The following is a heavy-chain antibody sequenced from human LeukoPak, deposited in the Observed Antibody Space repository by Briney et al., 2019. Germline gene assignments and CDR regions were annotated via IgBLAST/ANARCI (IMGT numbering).Heavy chain of an antibody. CDR1: GYSISSGYQ. J-gene: IGHJ5*02. CDR2: VHHKAGA. CDR3: ARDPRWLTPDCTSTSCYENYFAP. Sequence: PSETLSLTCAVSGYSISSGYQWAWIRQPPRRGLEWFGSVHHKAGAHYNPSLRSRVTISVDASKNHFSLKLSSVTVADTAVYFCARDPRWLTPDCTSTSCYENYFAPWGQGTLVTVSS. D-gene: IGHD2-2*01. V-gene: IGHV4-38-2*02.